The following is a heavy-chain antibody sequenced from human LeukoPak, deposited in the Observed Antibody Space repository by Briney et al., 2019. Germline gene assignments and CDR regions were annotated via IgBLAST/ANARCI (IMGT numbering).Heavy chain of an antibody. V-gene: IGHV3-48*01. CDR2: ISSSSSTI. Sequence: QPGGSLRLSCAASGFTFSSYSMNWVRQAPGKGLEWVSYISSSSSTIYYADSVKGRFSISRDNSKNILYLQMNNLRAEDTAVYYCARYYYDRSGQEDWGQGTLVTVSS. CDR3: ARYYYDRSGQED. CDR1: GFTFSSYS. D-gene: IGHD3-22*01. J-gene: IGHJ1*01.